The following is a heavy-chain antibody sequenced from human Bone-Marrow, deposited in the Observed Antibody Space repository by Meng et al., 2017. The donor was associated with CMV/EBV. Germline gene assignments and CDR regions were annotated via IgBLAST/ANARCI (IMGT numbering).Heavy chain of an antibody. V-gene: IGHV3-7*01. J-gene: IGHJ3*01. CDR1: GFTFSIYW. CDR3: ARLSSSDDAFDV. CDR2: IKQDGNEK. Sequence: GGSLRLSCAASGFTFSIYWMSWVRQAPGKGLEWVANIKQDGNEKYYVDSVKGRFTISRDNAKNSLYLQMNSLRAEDTAVYYCARLSSSDDAFDVWGQGTMVTVSS. D-gene: IGHD6-6*01.